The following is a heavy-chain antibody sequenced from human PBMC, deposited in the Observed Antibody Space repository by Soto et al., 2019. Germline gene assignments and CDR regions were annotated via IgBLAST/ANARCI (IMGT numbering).Heavy chain of an antibody. CDR3: ASNGYSSTWHSWFDP. D-gene: IGHD6-13*01. J-gene: IGHJ5*02. Sequence: QVQLVQSGAEVKKPGASVKVSCKASGYTFTSYYMHWVRQAPGQGLEWMGIINPSGGSTSYAQKFQGRVTMTRDTSTSTVYMELSSLRSEDTAVSYCASNGYSSTWHSWFDPWGQGTLVTVSS. CDR1: GYTFTSYY. CDR2: INPSGGST. V-gene: IGHV1-46*03.